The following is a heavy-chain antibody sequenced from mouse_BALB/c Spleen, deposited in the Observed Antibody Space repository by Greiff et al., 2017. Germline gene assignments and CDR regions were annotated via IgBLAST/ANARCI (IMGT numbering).Heavy chain of an antibody. J-gene: IGHJ3*01. CDR2: IYPGDGDT. Sequence: VKLVESGAELVRPGSSVKISCKASGYAFSSYWMNWVKQRPGQGLEWIGQIYPGDGDTNYNGKFKGKATLTADKSSSTAYMQLSSLTSEDSAVYFCARSDYRYWFAYWGQGTLVTVSA. D-gene: IGHD2-14*01. CDR3: ARSDYRYWFAY. CDR1: GYAFSSYW. V-gene: IGHV1-80*01.